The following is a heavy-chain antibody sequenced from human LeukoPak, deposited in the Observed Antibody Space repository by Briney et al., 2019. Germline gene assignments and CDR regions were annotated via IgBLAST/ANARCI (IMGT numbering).Heavy chain of an antibody. CDR1: GFTFSSYS. J-gene: IGHJ3*02. Sequence: GGSLRLSCAASGFTFSSYSMNWVRQAPGKGLEWVSGINWNGGSTGYADSVKGRFTISRDNAKNSLYLQMSSLRAEDTALYHCAGGSTMIVPHAFDIWGQGTMVTVSS. V-gene: IGHV3-20*01. CDR3: AGGSTMIVPHAFDI. D-gene: IGHD3-22*01. CDR2: INWNGGST.